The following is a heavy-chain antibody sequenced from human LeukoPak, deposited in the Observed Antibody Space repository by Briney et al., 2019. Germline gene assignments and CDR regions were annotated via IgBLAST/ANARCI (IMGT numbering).Heavy chain of an antibody. CDR1: GFTFDGYA. Sequence: AGGSLRLSCVASGFTFDGYAMHWVRQVPGKGLEWVSLISGDGGITDYVDSVKGRFTISRDNAKNSLFLQMNSLRAEDTAVYYCARDPSYFGSIGLEAFDIWGQGTMVTVSS. CDR2: ISGDGGIT. V-gene: IGHV3-43*02. D-gene: IGHD3-22*01. CDR3: ARDPSYFGSIGLEAFDI. J-gene: IGHJ3*02.